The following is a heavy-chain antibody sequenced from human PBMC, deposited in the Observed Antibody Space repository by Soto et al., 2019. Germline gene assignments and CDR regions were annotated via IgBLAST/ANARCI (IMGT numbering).Heavy chain of an antibody. CDR1: GYTFTGYY. J-gene: IGHJ4*02. D-gene: IGHD3-9*01. Sequence: GASVKVSCKASGYTFTGYYMHWVRQAPGQGLEWMGWINPNSGGTNYAQKFQGWVTMTRDTSISTAYMELSRLRSDDTAVYYCARGPVLRYFDTVFGNPEYYFDYPGQGTLVTVSS. V-gene: IGHV1-2*04. CDR2: INPNSGGT. CDR3: ARGPVLRYFDTVFGNPEYYFDY.